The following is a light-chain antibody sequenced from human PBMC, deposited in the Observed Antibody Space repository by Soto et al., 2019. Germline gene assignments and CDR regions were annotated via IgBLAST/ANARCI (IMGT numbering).Light chain of an antibody. CDR2: EVS. V-gene: IGLV2-8*01. J-gene: IGLJ2*01. CDR3: SSFAGNNNLV. CDR1: SGDVGGNNY. Sequence: QSALTQPPSASGSPGQSVTISGTGTSGDVGGNNYASWYQQHPGKAPKLMISEVSKRPSGVPVRFSGSKSGNTASLTVSGLQAEDEADYYCSSFAGNNNLVFGGGTKLTVL.